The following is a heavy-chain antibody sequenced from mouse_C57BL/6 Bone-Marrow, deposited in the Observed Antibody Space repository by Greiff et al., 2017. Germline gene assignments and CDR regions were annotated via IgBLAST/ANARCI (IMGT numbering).Heavy chain of an antibody. CDR1: GFSFNTYA. CDR3: VRCFYEGYYELYAMDY. V-gene: IGHV10-1*01. J-gene: IGHJ4*01. CDR2: IRSISNNYAT. D-gene: IGHD2-3*01. Sequence: EVMLVASGGGLVQPKGSLKLSCAASGFSFNTYAMNWVRQAPGKGLEWVARIRSISNNYATYYADSVNDRFTISRDDSESMLYLQMNNLKTEDTAMYDCVRCFYEGYYELYAMDYWGQGTSVTVSS.